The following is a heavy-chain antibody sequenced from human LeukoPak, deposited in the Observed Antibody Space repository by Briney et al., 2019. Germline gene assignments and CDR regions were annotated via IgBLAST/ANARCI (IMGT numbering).Heavy chain of an antibody. Sequence: GKSLKISCQGSGYSFTSYWIGWVRQMPGKGLEWMGIIYPADSDTRYSPSFQGHVTISADKSISTAYLQWDSLKASDTAMYYCARGGDYTYGTGEYWGQGTLVTVSS. CDR1: GYSFTSYW. CDR3: ARGGDYTYGTGEY. V-gene: IGHV5-51*01. CDR2: IYPADSDT. D-gene: IGHD3-16*01. J-gene: IGHJ1*01.